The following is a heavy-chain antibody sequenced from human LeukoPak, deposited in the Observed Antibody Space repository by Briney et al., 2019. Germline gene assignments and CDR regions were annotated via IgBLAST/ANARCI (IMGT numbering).Heavy chain of an antibody. Sequence: GGSLRLSCAASGCTFSSYSMNWVRKAPGKGLEWVSSISSSSSYIYYADSVKGRFTISRDNAKNSLYLQMYSLRAEDTAVYYCASRPPDYYYYGMDVWGQGTTVTVSS. CDR2: ISSSSSYI. V-gene: IGHV3-21*01. J-gene: IGHJ6*02. CDR1: GCTFSSYS. CDR3: ASRPPDYYYYGMDV.